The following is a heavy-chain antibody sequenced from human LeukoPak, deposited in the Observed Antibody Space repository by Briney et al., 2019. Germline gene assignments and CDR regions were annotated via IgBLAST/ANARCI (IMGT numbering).Heavy chain of an antibody. V-gene: IGHV4-34*01. CDR2: INHSGST. Sequence: SKTLSLTCAVYGGSFSGYYWSWIRQPPGKGLEWIGEINHSGSTNYNPSLKSRVTISVDTSKNQFSLKLSSVTAADTAVYYCARGTRYCSSTSCKNFDYWGQGTLVTVSS. D-gene: IGHD2-2*01. CDR1: GGSFSGYY. J-gene: IGHJ4*02. CDR3: ARGTRYCSSTSCKNFDY.